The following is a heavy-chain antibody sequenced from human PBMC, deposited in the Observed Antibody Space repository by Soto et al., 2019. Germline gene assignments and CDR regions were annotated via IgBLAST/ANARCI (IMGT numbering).Heavy chain of an antibody. Sequence: QVQLVQSGAEVRKPGASVEVSCKASGYTFTTYDINWVRQATGQGLEWMGWMNPNSGNTVYAQKFQGRVTMTRNTSINTAYMELTSLTSDDTAVYYCARYHYYYCMDVWGQGTTVTVSS. D-gene: IGHD3-22*01. CDR1: GYTFTTYD. CDR3: ARYHYYYCMDV. J-gene: IGHJ6*02. V-gene: IGHV1-8*01. CDR2: MNPNSGNT.